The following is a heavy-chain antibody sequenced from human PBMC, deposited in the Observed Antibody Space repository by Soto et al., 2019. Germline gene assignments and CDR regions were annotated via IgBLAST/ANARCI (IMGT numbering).Heavy chain of an antibody. Sequence: QVQLVQSGGGVVQPGGSLRLSCEATGFTFRSHGMHWVRQAPGKGLEWVAVIWYDGSNKYYADSVKGRLTISRDNSKNTLYLQMHSLRAEDTAVYYCARWGDNQRLDSWGQGTLVTVSS. CDR2: IWYDGSNK. CDR3: ARWGDNQRLDS. J-gene: IGHJ4*02. V-gene: IGHV3-33*01. CDR1: GFTFRSHG. D-gene: IGHD3-16*01.